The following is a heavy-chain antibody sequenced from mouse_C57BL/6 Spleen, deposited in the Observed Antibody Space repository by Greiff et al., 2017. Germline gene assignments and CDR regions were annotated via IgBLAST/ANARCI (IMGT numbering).Heavy chain of an antibody. V-gene: IGHV6-6*01. D-gene: IGHD1-1*01. Sequence: EVQLEESGGGLVQPGGSMKLSCAASGFTFSDAWMDWVRQSPEKGLEWVAEIRNKANNHATYYAESVNGRFTISREDSKSSVYLQMNSLRAEDTGIYYCTSFYYYGTLDYWGQGTTLTVSS. CDR2: IRNKANNHAT. J-gene: IGHJ2*01. CDR1: GFTFSDAW. CDR3: TSFYYYGTLDY.